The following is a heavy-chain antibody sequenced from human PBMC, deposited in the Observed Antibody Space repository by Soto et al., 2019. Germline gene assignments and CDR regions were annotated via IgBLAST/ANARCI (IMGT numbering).Heavy chain of an antibody. V-gene: IGHV3-33*01. J-gene: IGHJ4*02. CDR2: IRYDGSNK. CDR3: ATDGGTGYLEN. Sequence: QVQLVESGGGVVQPGRSLRLSCAASGFTFSTYGMHWVRQAPGKGLEWVAVIRYDGSNKYYADSVEGRSTISRDNSKNTLYLRMNSLRAEDTAVYYCATDGGTGYLENWSQGTLVTVSS. CDR1: GFTFSTYG. D-gene: IGHD3-9*01.